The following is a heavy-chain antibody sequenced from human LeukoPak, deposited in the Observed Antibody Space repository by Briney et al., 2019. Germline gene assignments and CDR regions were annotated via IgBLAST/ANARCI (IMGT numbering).Heavy chain of an antibody. CDR1: GGSLSSGGYS. J-gene: IGHJ6*03. V-gene: IGHV4-30-2*03. Sequence: SQTLSLTCSVSGGSLSSGGYSWNWIRQPPGTGLEWIGSIYYSGSTYYNPSLKSRVTISVDTSKNQFSLKLSSVTAADTAVYYCARLEDYYYYMDVWGKGTTVTVSS. CDR3: ARLEDYYYYMDV. CDR2: IYYSGST.